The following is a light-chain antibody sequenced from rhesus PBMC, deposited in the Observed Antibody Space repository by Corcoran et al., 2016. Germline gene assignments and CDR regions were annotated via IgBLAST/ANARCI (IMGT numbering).Light chain of an antibody. CDR3: QHNYGTLT. J-gene: IGKJ3*01. V-gene: IGKV1-74*01. CDR2: KAS. CDR1: ENVNNY. Sequence: DIQMTQSPSSLSASVGDRVTITCRTSENVNNYLNWYQQTPGKAPKLLIYKASTLQSGVPSRFSGSGSGTEYTFTISSLQSEDVATDYCQHNYGTLTFGPGTKLDIK.